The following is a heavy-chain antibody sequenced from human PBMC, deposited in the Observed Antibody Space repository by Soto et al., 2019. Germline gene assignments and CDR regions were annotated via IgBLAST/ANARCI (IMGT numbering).Heavy chain of an antibody. V-gene: IGHV3-48*01. CDR1: GFTLSSYS. D-gene: IGHD3-16*01. CDR2: ISSSSSTI. J-gene: IGHJ3*02. CDR3: ARDGAYYDYIWGSYNADDAFDI. Sequence: GGALRLSCAASGFTLSSYSMNWVRQAPGKGLEWVSYISSSSSTIYYADSVKGRFTISRDNAKNSLYLQMNSLRAEDTAVYYCARDGAYYDYIWGSYNADDAFDIWGQGTMVTVSS.